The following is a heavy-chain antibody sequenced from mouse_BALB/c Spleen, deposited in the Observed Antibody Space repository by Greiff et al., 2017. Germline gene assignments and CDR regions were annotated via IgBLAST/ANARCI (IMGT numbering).Heavy chain of an antibody. V-gene: IGHV2-6-7*01. CDR2: IWGDGST. Sequence: VQLQQSGPGLVAPSQSLSITCTVSGFSLTGYGVNWVRQPPGKGLEWLGMIWGDGSTDYNSALKSRLSISKDNSKSQVFLKMNSLQTDDTARYYCAREGDYDGDYFDYRGQGTTLTVSS. CDR1: GFSLTGYG. D-gene: IGHD2-4*01. CDR3: AREGDYDGDYFDY. J-gene: IGHJ2*01.